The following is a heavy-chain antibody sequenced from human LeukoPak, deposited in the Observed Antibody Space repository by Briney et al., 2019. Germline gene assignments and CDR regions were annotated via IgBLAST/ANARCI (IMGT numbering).Heavy chain of an antibody. CDR2: ITSSSSYI. CDR3: ARSYSSSRGTFDC. CDR1: GFTFTSYG. J-gene: IGHJ4*02. D-gene: IGHD6-6*01. Sequence: GGSLRLSCAASGFTFTSYGMNWVSQAPGKGLEWVSSITSSSSYIYYADSVKGRFTISRDNAKNLLYLQMNSLRAEDTAVYYCARSYSSSRGTFDCWGQGTLVTVSS. V-gene: IGHV3-21*01.